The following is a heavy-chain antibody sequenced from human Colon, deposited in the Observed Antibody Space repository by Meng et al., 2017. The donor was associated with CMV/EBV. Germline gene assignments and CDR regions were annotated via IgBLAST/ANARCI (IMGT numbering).Heavy chain of an antibody. J-gene: IGHJ6*02. CDR1: GYTFTGDY. V-gene: IGHV1-2*02. Sequence: ASVKVSCKASGYTFTGDYMHWVRQAPGQGLEWMGWINPNSGGTKYAQKFQGRVTMTRDKSISTAYMEVSRLRSDDAAVYYCARRQGGSKAGVYYYYGMDGWGQGTTVTVSS. D-gene: IGHD1-26*01. CDR2: INPNSGGT. CDR3: ARRQGGSKAGVYYYYGMDG.